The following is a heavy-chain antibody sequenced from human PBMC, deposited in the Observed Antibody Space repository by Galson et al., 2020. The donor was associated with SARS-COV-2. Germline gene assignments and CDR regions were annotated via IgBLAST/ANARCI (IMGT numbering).Heavy chain of an antibody. CDR1: GGSFSGYY. V-gene: IGHV4-34*01. CDR3: ARGLRYSGRAARLFRWFDP. J-gene: IGHJ5*02. D-gene: IGHD6-6*01. Sequence: SETLSLTCAVYGGSFSGYYWTWIRQAPGKGLECIGEINQSGSANYNPSLKSRVTMSVDTSKNQFSLKLTSVTAADTGVYYCARGLRYSGRAARLFRWFDPWGQGTLVTVSS. CDR2: INQSGSA.